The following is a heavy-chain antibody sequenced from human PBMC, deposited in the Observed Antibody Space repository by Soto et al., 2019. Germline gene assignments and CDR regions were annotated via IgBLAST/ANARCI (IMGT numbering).Heavy chain of an antibody. Sequence: SETLSLTCAVYGGSFSGYYWSWIRQPPGKGLEWIGEINHSGSTNYNPSLKSRVTISVDTSKNQFSLKLSSVTAADTAVYYCARTFGELYPIDYWGQGTLVTVSS. CDR3: ARTFGELYPIDY. CDR2: INHSGST. CDR1: GGSFSGYY. D-gene: IGHD3-10*01. V-gene: IGHV4-34*01. J-gene: IGHJ4*02.